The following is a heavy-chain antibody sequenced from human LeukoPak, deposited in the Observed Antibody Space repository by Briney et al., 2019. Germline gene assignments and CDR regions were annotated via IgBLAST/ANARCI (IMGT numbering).Heavy chain of an antibody. CDR1: GFTFSSYA. CDR2: ISASGDGI. CDR3: AKTPGGAAGNRVFDH. Sequence: GSLRLSCAASGFTFSSYAMSWVRQAPGKGLEWVSAISASGDGIYYTDSVKGRFIMSRDNSKDTLYLQMNSLRADDTAVYYCAKTPGGAAGNRVFDHWGQGALVTVSS. J-gene: IGHJ4*02. V-gene: IGHV3-23*01. D-gene: IGHD6-13*01.